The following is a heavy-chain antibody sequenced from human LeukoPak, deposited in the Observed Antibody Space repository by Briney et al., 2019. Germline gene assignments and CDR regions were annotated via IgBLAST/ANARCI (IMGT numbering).Heavy chain of an antibody. CDR1: GGSISSGGYS. J-gene: IGHJ4*02. CDR3: AGAPTSGVATSFDY. V-gene: IGHV4-30-2*01. D-gene: IGHD5-12*01. Sequence: PSQTLSLTCAVSGGSISSGGYSWGWIRQPPGQGLEWIGYIYRSGSTYYNPSLKSRVTISVDRSKNQFSLKLSSVTAADTAVYYCAGAPTSGVATSFDYWGQGTLVTVSS. CDR2: IYRSGST.